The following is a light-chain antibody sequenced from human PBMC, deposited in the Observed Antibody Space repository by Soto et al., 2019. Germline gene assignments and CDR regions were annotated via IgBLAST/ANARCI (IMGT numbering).Light chain of an antibody. CDR1: QGISSY. CDR3: QQYYSYPPRLT. V-gene: IGKV1-8*01. J-gene: IGKJ4*01. CDR2: AAS. Sequence: AIRMTQSPSSLSASTGDRVTITCRASQGISSYLAWYQQKPGKAPKLLIYAASTLQSVVPSRFSGSGSETHFTLTISCLQSEDFATYYCQQYYSYPPRLTFGGGTKVEIK.